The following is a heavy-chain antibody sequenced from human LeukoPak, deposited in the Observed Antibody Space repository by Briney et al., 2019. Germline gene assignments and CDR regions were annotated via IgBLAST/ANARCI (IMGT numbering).Heavy chain of an antibody. CDR2: ISYNGINE. J-gene: IGHJ4*02. V-gene: IGHV3-30*18. D-gene: IGHD6-19*01. CDR3: AKVRWDNSGWYYLDS. Sequence: PGGSLRLSCAASGFTFSSYEMNWVRQAPGKGLEWMAVISYNGINEYYADSVKGRFTISRDNSKGTLLLQMNSLRAEDTAVYYCAKVRWDNSGWYYLDSWGQGTLVTVSS. CDR1: GFTFSSYE.